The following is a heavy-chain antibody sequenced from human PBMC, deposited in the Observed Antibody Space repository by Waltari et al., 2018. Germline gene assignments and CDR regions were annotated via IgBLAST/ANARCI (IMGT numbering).Heavy chain of an antibody. J-gene: IGHJ5*02. D-gene: IGHD5-12*01. CDR2: ISHSGGS. CDR3: ARDRGLRGGYDS. Sequence: QVQLQESGPGLVKPSGTLSLTCAVSGGSVSSGSWWSWVRQSPGKGLEWIAEISHSGGSNYNPSLKSRVTISVDESKNQFSLKLTSITAADTAVYYCARDRGLRGGYDSWGQGMLVT. CDR1: GGSVSSGSW. V-gene: IGHV4-4*02.